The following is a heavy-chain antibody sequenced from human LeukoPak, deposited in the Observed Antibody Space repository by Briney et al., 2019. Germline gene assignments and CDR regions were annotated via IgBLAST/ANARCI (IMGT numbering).Heavy chain of an antibody. Sequence: PGGSLRLSCAASGFTFSSYSMNWVRQAPGKGLEWVSSISCSSSYIYYADSVKGRFTISRDNSKNTLYLQMNSLRAEDTAVYYCAKVANYYDSSGYWSQSSTYYFDYWGQGTLVTVSS. CDR3: AKVANYYDSSGYWSQSSTYYFDY. CDR1: GFTFSSYS. CDR2: ISCSSSYI. J-gene: IGHJ4*02. D-gene: IGHD3-22*01. V-gene: IGHV3-21*04.